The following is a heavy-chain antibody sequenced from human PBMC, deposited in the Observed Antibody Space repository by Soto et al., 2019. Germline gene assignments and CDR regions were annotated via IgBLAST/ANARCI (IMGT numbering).Heavy chain of an antibody. Sequence: QITLKESGPTLVKPTQTLTLTCTFSGSSLSTSGVAVGLILQPPGKALEWPGLIFCDYDKRYSPSLKSRLTITTDTSKNQVVLTMANMEPVDTATYYCAHSPYYDSSRGWFDPWGQGTLVTVSS. V-gene: IGHV2-5*02. D-gene: IGHD3-22*01. CDR2: IFCDYDK. J-gene: IGHJ5*02. CDR3: AHSPYYDSSRGWFDP. CDR1: GSSLSTSGVA.